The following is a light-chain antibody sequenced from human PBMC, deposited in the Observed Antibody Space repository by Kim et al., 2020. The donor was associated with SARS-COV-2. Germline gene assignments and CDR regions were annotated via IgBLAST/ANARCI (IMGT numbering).Light chain of an antibody. J-gene: IGKJ1*01. CDR2: AGS. CDR1: GSVASPY. V-gene: IGKV3-20*01. CDR3: QQYSSTPQT. Sequence: SPAEKAAPSCRASGSVASPYLAWYKQKPGLAPRLVIEAGSNRATGIPDRFSGSGSGTDFTLTINGLEPEDFAVYFCQQYSSTPQTFGQGTKVDIK.